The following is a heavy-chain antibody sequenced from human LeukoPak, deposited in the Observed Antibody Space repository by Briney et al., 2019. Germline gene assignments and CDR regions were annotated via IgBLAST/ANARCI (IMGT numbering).Heavy chain of an antibody. CDR3: AKGTIFGVVIVESVDYYYFDY. V-gene: IGHV3-23*01. CDR2: FGNSA. D-gene: IGHD3-3*01. Sequence: GGSLRLSCAASGFTFSRYAMSWVRQAPGKGLEWVSTFGNSAHYADSVKGRFTISRDNSKNTLYLQMNSLRAEDTAVYYCAKGTIFGVVIVESVDYYYFDYWGQGTLVTVSS. J-gene: IGHJ4*02. CDR1: GFTFSRYA.